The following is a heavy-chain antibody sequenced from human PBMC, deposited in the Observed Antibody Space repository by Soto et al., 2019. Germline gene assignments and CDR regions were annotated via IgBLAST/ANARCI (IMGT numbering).Heavy chain of an antibody. V-gene: IGHV1-2*02. CDR1: GYTFTGYH. CDR3: ARRLGLLVTPIPVY. Sequence: QVQLVQSGAEVKKPGASVKVSCKASGYTFTGYHMHWVRQAPGQGLEWMGWINPNSGVTIYAQKFQGRVIMTRETPITTAYMELSRLTSDDTAVYYCARRLGLLVTPIPVYWGQGTLVTVSS. CDR2: INPNSGVT. D-gene: IGHD2-21*02. J-gene: IGHJ4*02.